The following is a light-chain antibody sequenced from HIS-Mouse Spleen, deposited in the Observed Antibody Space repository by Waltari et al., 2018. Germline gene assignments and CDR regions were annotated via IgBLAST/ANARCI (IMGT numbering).Light chain of an antibody. J-gene: IGLJ1*01. CDR2: DVS. CDR1: RGDAGVYTD. V-gene: IGLV2-14*03. CDR3: SSYTSSSTLYV. Sequence: QYALTHPASGSVSPRQSLTIACPRTRGDAGVYTDLSWYQQHPGKAPKPMIYDVSNPPSGVSNRFSGSKSGNTASLTISGLQAEDEADYYCSSYTSSSTLYVFGTGTKVSVL.